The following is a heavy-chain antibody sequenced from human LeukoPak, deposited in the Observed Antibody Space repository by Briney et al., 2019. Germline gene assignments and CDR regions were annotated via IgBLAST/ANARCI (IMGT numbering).Heavy chain of an antibody. V-gene: IGHV3-21*01. J-gene: IGHJ4*02. Sequence: PGGSLRLSCAASGFTFSSYIMNWVRQAPGKGLEWVSSISSSSSYIYYADSVKGRCTIPRDNAKNSLSLQMNSLRAEDTAVYYCASASILWFGQLPSDYWGQGTLVTVSS. CDR1: GFTFSSYI. D-gene: IGHD3-10*01. CDR2: ISSSSSYI. CDR3: ASASILWFGQLPSDY.